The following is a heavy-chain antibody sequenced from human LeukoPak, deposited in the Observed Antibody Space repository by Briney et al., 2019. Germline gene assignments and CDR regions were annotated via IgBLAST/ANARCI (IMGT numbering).Heavy chain of an antibody. CDR1: GFTFSDHY. V-gene: IGHV3-72*01. D-gene: IGHD3-9*01. Sequence: GGSLRLSCAAFGFTFSDHYMDWVRQAPGKGLEWVGRTRNKANSYTTEYAASVKGRFTISRDDSTNSVNLQMNSLKTEDTVVYYCARGADSLTGYNYYYGMDVWGQGTTVTVSS. CDR3: ARGADSLTGYNYYYGMDV. J-gene: IGHJ6*02. CDR2: TRNKANSYTT.